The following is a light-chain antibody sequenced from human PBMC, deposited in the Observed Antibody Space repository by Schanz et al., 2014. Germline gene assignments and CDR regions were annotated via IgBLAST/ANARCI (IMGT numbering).Light chain of an antibody. Sequence: QSALTQPRSVSGSPGQSVTISCTGTSSDVGGYNYVSWYQQHPGKAPKLMIYEVSKRPSGVPDRFSGSKSGNTASLTVSGLQAEDEADYYCSSYTNINTPQYVFGTGTKLTVL. V-gene: IGLV2-11*01. CDR1: SSDVGGYNY. J-gene: IGLJ1*01. CDR2: EVS. CDR3: SSYTNINTPQYV.